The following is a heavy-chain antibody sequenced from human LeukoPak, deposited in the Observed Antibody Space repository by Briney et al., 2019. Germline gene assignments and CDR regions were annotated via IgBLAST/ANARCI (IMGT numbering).Heavy chain of an antibody. CDR1: GFTFSSYG. D-gene: IGHD3-10*01. V-gene: IGHV3-30*18. CDR3: AKDGRENFASTWYAESFYYSMDV. J-gene: IGHJ6*02. Sequence: PGGSLRLSCAASGFTFSSYGIHWVRQAPGKGLEWVAVISHDGRKKYVTDSVKGRFTISRDNSRNTLYLQMDSLTTDDTAVYYCAKDGRENFASTWYAESFYYSMDVWGQGTTVTVSS. CDR2: ISHDGRKK.